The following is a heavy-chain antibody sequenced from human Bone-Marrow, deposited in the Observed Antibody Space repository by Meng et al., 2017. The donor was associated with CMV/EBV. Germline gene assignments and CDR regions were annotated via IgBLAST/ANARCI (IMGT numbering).Heavy chain of an antibody. CDR1: GYTFTGYY. V-gene: IGHV1-2*02. D-gene: IGHD5-12*01. CDR2: INPNSGGT. Sequence: ASVKVSCKASGYTFTGYYMHWVRQAPGQGLEWMGWINPNSGGTNYAQKFQGRVTMTTDTSTSTAYMELSSLRSEDTAVYYCGGCSGYDFSCYYYGMDVWGQGTTVTVSS. CDR3: GGCSGYDFSCYYYGMDV. J-gene: IGHJ6*02.